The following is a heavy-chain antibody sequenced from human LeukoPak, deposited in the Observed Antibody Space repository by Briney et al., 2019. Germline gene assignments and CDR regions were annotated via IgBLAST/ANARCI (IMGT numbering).Heavy chain of an antibody. V-gene: IGHV3-23*01. Sequence: AGGPLRPSCAASGITFNNYATSWVRQAPGKGLEWGSAISSGGGVTYYADSVKGRFTVSRDNSNKKVFLQMNSLRADDTAVYYCAKAGWYSAKTYAADDDAYDIWGRGTMVTVSS. CDR2: ISSGGGVT. J-gene: IGHJ3*02. CDR1: GITFNNYA. CDR3: AKAGWYSAKTYAADDDAYDI. D-gene: IGHD1-26*01.